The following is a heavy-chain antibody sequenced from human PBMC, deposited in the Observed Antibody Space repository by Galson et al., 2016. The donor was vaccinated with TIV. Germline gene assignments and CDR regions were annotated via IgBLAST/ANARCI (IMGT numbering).Heavy chain of an antibody. CDR2: ISYDGTNT. CDR3: ARTGANTLYSGGYGEGDGFDF. D-gene: IGHD1-26*01. J-gene: IGHJ3*01. V-gene: IGHV3-33*01. Sequence: SLRLSCATSGFTLPNYGLTWVRQAPGKGLEWVAVISYDGTNTHNADSVKGRFTTTKDNSETTLNLQMNTLRAEDTAVYYCARTGANTLYSGGYGEGDGFDFWGQGTMVTVSS. CDR1: GFTLPNYG.